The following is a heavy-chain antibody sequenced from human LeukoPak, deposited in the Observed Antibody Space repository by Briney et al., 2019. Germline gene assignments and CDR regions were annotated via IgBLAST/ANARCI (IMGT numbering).Heavy chain of an antibody. CDR1: GFTFSSYA. J-gene: IGHJ3*02. D-gene: IGHD4-17*01. Sequence: GSLRLSCAASGFTFSSYAMSWVRQAPGKGLEWVSAISGSGGSTYYADSVKGRFTISRDNSKNTLYLQMNGLRAEDTAVYYCAKGLYGDYRWDAFDIWGQGTMVTVSS. CDR2: ISGSGGST. V-gene: IGHV3-23*01. CDR3: AKGLYGDYRWDAFDI.